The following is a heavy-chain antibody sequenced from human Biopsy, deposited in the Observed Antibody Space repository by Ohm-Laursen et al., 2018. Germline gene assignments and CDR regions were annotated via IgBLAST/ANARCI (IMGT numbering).Heavy chain of an antibody. Sequence: ASVKVSYKASGYALIGSYIHWVRQAPGQGLEWMGWINPDSGGTHYAQTFQGRVTMTRDTSASTAYMDLSRLTPNDTAVYYCARRTILGPGPRVDVWGQGTTVIVSS. CDR3: ARRTILGPGPRVDV. D-gene: IGHD3-3*01. J-gene: IGHJ6*02. V-gene: IGHV1-2*02. CDR2: INPDSGGT. CDR1: GYALIGSY.